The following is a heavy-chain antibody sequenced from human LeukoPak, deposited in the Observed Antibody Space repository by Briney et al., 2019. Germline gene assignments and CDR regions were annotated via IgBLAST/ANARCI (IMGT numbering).Heavy chain of an antibody. D-gene: IGHD2-2*01. V-gene: IGHV1-8*01. J-gene: IGHJ4*02. Sequence: ASVKVSCKASGYTFTSYDINWVRQATGQGLEWMGWMNPNSGNTGYAQKFQGRVTMTRNTSMSTAYMELSSLRAEDTALYYCARVSQGHCGSTNCYSYYFDFWGQGTLVTVSS. CDR1: GYTFTSYD. CDR2: MNPNSGNT. CDR3: ARVSQGHCGSTNCYSYYFDF.